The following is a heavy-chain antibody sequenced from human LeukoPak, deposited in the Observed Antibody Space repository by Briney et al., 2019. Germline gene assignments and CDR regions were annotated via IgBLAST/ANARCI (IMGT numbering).Heavy chain of an antibody. J-gene: IGHJ4*02. V-gene: IGHV3-9*03. CDR3: ATGSGLDYYFDY. CDR1: GFTFDDYA. Sequence: SLRLSCAASGFTFDDYAMHWVRQAPGKGLEWVSGISWNSGSIGYADSVKGRFTISRDNAKNSLYLQMNSLRAEDMALYYCATGSGLDYYFDYWGQGTLVTVSS. CDR2: ISWNSGSI. D-gene: IGHD3-3*01.